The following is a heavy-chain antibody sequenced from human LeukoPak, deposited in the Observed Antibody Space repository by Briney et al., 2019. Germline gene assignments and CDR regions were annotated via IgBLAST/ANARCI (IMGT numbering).Heavy chain of an antibody. CDR2: IREDGSEK. D-gene: IGHD7-27*01. V-gene: IGHV3-7*01. CDR1: GFTFRRHW. J-gene: IGHJ4*02. Sequence: GGSLRLSCAAAGFTFRRHWMSWVRQAKGKGLECVAKIREDGSEKHYVDSVKGRFTISRDNAKNSLYLQMNSLRAEDTAVYYCARDYTGGWNDYWGQGTLVTVSS. CDR3: ARDYTGGWNDY.